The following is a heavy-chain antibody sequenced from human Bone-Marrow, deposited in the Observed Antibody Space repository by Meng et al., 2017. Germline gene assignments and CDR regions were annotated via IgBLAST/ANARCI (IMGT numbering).Heavy chain of an antibody. CDR3: ARENQGGIVEGGPTYYFDY. D-gene: IGHD6-13*01. CDR2: IYHSGTT. CDR1: GGAISSSHW. J-gene: IGHJ4*02. Sequence: GQRQESGPGLVNPSGTLSLPGAVSGGAISSSHWWTWVRQSPGRGLEWIGEIYHSGTTNYNPSLKSRVTISVDKSRNLFSLNLSSVTAADTAMYYCARENQGGIVEGGPTYYFDYWGQGALVTVSS. V-gene: IGHV4-4*02.